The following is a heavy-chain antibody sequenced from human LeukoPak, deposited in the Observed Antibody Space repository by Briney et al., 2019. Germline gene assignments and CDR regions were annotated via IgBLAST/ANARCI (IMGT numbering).Heavy chain of an antibody. J-gene: IGHJ4*02. D-gene: IGHD3-22*01. Sequence: SETLSLTCTVSGGSLSSYYWSWIRQPPGKGLEWIGYIYHRGSTNYNPSLKSRVTISVDTSKNQFSLKLSSVPAADTAVYYCARVGSGYTFDYWGQGTLVTVSS. CDR2: IYHRGST. CDR1: GGSLSSYY. CDR3: ARVGSGYTFDY. V-gene: IGHV4-59*01.